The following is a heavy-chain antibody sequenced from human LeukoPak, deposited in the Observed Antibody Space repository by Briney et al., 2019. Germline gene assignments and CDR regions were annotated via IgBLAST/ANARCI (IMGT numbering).Heavy chain of an antibody. CDR1: GYTFSDYY. CDR3: ARDTPNLRIWVGELYL. V-gene: IGHV1-2*02. Sequence: RWASVKVSCKASGYTFSDYYMHWVRQAPGQGLEWMGWINPNSGSTNYAQKFQGRVTVTRDTSISTAYMELSRLTSDDTAVYFCARDTPNLRIWVGELYLWGQGTLVTVSS. CDR2: INPNSGST. D-gene: IGHD3-10*01. J-gene: IGHJ4*02.